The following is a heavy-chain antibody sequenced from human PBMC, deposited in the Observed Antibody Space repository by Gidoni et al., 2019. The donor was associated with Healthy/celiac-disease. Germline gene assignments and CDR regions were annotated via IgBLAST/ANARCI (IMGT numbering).Heavy chain of an antibody. J-gene: IGHJ3*02. Sequence: EVQLVESGGGLVQPGGSLRLSCAASGFTVSSNYMSWVRQAPGKGLEWVSVIYSGGSTYYADSVKGRFTISRDNSKNTLYLQMNSLRAEDTAVYYCARVDYDFWSGYHDAFDIWGQGTMVTVSS. CDR1: GFTVSSNY. CDR2: IYSGGST. D-gene: IGHD3-3*01. V-gene: IGHV3-66*01. CDR3: ARVDYDFWSGYHDAFDI.